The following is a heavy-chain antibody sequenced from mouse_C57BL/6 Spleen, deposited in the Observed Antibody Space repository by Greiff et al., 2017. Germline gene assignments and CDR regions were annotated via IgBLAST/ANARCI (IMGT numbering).Heavy chain of an antibody. CDR3: ARLDYVPYAMDY. Sequence: VQLQQSGPELVKPGASVKIPCKASGYTFTDYNMDWVKQSHGKSLEWIGDINPNNGGTIYNQKFKGKATLTVDKSSSTAYMELRSLTSEDTAVYYCARLDYVPYAMDYWGQGTSVTVSS. V-gene: IGHV1-18*01. CDR1: GYTFTDYN. J-gene: IGHJ4*01. CDR2: INPNNGGT. D-gene: IGHD1-1*01.